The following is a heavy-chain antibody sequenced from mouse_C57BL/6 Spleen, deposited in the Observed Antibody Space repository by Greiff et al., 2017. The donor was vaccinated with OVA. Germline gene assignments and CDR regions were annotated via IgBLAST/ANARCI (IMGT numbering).Heavy chain of an antibody. CDR2: INPNNGGT. V-gene: IGHV1-26*01. D-gene: IGHD2-1*01. J-gene: IGHJ3*01. CDR3: APPLYRGFAY. CDR1: GYTFTDYY. Sequence: EVQLQQSGPELVKPGASVKISCKASGYTFTDYYMNWVKQSHGKSLEWIGDINPNNGGTSYNQKFKGKATLTVDKSSSTAYMELRSLTSEDSAVYYCAPPLYRGFAYWGQGTLVTVSA.